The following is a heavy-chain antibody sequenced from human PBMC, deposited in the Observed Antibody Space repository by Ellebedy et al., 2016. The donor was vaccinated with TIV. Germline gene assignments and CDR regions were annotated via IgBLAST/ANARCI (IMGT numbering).Heavy chain of an antibody. V-gene: IGHV3-23*05. CDR1: GFTFDDYA. J-gene: IGHJ3*02. CDR2: IYSGGDT. D-gene: IGHD1-26*01. Sequence: GESLKISCAASGFTFDDYAMHWVRQASGKGLEWVSAIYSGGDTYYPDSVKGRFIISRDNSKNMVYLQMKSVSAEDTAIYYCARGGETYFDEAFDIWGQGTIVTVSS. CDR3: ARGGETYFDEAFDI.